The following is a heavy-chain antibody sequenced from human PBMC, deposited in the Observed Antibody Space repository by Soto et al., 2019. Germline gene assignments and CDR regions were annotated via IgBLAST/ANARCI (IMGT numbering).Heavy chain of an antibody. CDR3: ARTTDSSSWNSYPFYYFDY. Sequence: SETLSLTCTVSGGSISSSSYYWGWIRQPPGKGLEWIGSIYYSGSTYYNPSLKSRVTISVDTSKNQFSLKLSSVTAADTAVYYCARTTDSSSWNSYPFYYFDYWGQGTLVTVSS. CDR1: GGSISSSSYY. J-gene: IGHJ4*02. V-gene: IGHV4-39*01. D-gene: IGHD6-13*01. CDR2: IYYSGST.